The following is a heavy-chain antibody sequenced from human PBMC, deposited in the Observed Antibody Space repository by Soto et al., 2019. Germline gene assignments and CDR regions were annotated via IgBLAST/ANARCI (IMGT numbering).Heavy chain of an antibody. CDR2: ISSKGGST. CDR1: GFTFSSYA. Sequence: GALRISCLASGFTFSSYAMAWVRQAPGEGLDYVSAISSKGGSTYYADSVKGRFTISRDNSKNTLYLQMSSLRAEDTAVYYCVKDVRYFDWLFLYYYGMDVWGQGTTVTVSS. D-gene: IGHD3-9*01. CDR3: VKDVRYFDWLFLYYYGMDV. V-gene: IGHV3-64D*06. J-gene: IGHJ6*02.